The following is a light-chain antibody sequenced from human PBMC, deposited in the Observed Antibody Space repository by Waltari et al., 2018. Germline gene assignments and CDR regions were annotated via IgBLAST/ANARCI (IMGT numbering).Light chain of an antibody. CDR3: CSYAGSYTFV. CDR2: DVV. V-gene: IGLV2-11*01. J-gene: IGLJ7*01. Sequence: QSVLTQPRSVSGSPGQSVTISCSGTSSDVGNYYFVSWYQQHPGHSPKLLIYDVVKRPSGVPDRFSGSKSGNTASLTISGLQTEDEADYYCCSYAGSYTFVFGGGTQLTVL. CDR1: SSDVGNYYF.